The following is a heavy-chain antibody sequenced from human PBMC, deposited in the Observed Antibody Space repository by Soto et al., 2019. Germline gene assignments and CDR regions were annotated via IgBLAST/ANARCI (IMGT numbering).Heavy chain of an antibody. CDR3: AKAGPKTDYSRGGSRYTRGFDP. Sequence: PGGSLRLSCAASGFTFSSYAMSWVRQAPGKGLEWVSAISGSGGSTYYADSVKGRFTISRDNSKNTLYLQMNSLRAEDTAVYYCAKAGPKTDYSRGGSRYTRGFDPWGQGTLVTVSS. V-gene: IGHV3-23*01. CDR1: GFTFSSYA. D-gene: IGHD2-15*01. CDR2: ISGSGGST. J-gene: IGHJ5*02.